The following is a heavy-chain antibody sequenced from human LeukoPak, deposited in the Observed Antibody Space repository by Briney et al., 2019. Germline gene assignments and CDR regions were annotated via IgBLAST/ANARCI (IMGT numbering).Heavy chain of an antibody. J-gene: IGHJ4*02. CDR2: IYSDNT. CDR1: GFTVSSNS. D-gene: IGHD3-10*01. CDR3: ARDRDGSGSYQPFDY. V-gene: IGHV3-53*01. Sequence: PGGSLRLSCTVSGFTVSSNSMSWVRQAPGKGLEWVSFIYSDNTHYSDSVKGRFTISRDNAKNSLYLQMNSLRAEDTALYYCARDRDGSGSYQPFDYWGQGTLVTVSS.